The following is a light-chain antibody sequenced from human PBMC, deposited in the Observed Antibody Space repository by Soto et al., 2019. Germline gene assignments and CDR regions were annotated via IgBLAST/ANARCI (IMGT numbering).Light chain of an antibody. V-gene: IGLV2-11*01. Sequence: QSVLTQPRSVSGSPGQSVTISCTGTISDVAGYNYVSWYQHHPGKAPKLLISDVTKRPSWVPDRFSDSKSGSTASLTISELQAEDEADYYCSSYAGSNNLVFGGGTKLTVL. CDR1: ISDVAGYNY. CDR3: SSYAGSNNLV. CDR2: DVT. J-gene: IGLJ2*01.